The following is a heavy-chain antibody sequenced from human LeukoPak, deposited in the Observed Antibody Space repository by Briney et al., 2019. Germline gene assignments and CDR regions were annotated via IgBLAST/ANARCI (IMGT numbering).Heavy chain of an antibody. CDR1: GFTVSSIH. D-gene: IGHD1-26*01. CDR2: TYTGGNS. CDR3: ARQFDGSHPNAFDI. Sequence: GGSLRLSCAASGFTVSSIHMVWVRQAPGKGLEWVSVTYTGGNSYYADSVKGRFIISRDISKNTLYLQMNSLRVEDTAVYYCARQFDGSHPNAFDIWGQGTMVTVSS. J-gene: IGHJ3*02. V-gene: IGHV3-66*04.